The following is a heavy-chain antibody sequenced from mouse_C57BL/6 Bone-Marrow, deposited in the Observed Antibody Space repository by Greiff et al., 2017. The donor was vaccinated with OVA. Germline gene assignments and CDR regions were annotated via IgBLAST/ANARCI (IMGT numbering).Heavy chain of an antibody. Sequence: EVQRVESGGGLVQPGGSLKLSCAASGFTFSDYYMYWVRQTPEKRLEWVAYISNGGGSTYYPDTVKGRFTISRDKAKYTLYLQMSRLKSEDTAMYYCARHRNDGYPWFAYWGQGTLVTVSA. CDR2: ISNGGGST. CDR1: GFTFSDYY. D-gene: IGHD2-3*01. CDR3: ARHRNDGYPWFAY. J-gene: IGHJ3*01. V-gene: IGHV5-12*01.